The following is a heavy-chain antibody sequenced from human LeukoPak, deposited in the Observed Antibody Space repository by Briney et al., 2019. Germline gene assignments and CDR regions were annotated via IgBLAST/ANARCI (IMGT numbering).Heavy chain of an antibody. Sequence: GGSLRLSCAASGFTFSSYAMSWVRQAPGKGLEWVSAISGSGGSTYYADSVKGRFTISRDNSKNTLYLQMNSLRAEDTAVYYCAKGSYDFWSGYQDYWGQGTLVTASS. D-gene: IGHD3-3*01. CDR1: GFTFSSYA. J-gene: IGHJ4*02. CDR3: AKGSYDFWSGYQDY. CDR2: ISGSGGST. V-gene: IGHV3-23*01.